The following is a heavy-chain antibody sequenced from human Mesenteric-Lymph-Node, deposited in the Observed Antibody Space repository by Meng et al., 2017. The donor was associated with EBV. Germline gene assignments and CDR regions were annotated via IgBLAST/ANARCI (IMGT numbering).Heavy chain of an antibody. J-gene: IGHJ5*02. CDR1: GYTFTSYG. D-gene: IGHD1-26*01. CDR3: ARDRATAQNWFDP. CDR2: ISAYNGNT. Sequence: QVHRVQSGAEVKKAESSVKVSGKASGYTFTSYGISWVRQAPGQGLEWMGWISAYNGNTNYAQKLQGRVTMTTDTSTSTAYMELRSLRSDDTAVYYCARDRATAQNWFDPWGQGTLVTVSS. V-gene: IGHV1-18*01.